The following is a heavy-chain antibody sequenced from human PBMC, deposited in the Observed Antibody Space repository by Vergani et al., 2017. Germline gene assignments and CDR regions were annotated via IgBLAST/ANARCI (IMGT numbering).Heavy chain of an antibody. CDR2: IYPGDSDT. CDR1: GYSFTSYW. CDR3: ARVGYGSSTSCEGGVDYYYMDV. D-gene: IGHD2-2*01. J-gene: IGHJ6*03. Sequence: EVQLVQSGAEVKKPGESLKISCKGSGYSFTSYWIGWVRQMPGKGLEWMGIIYPGDSDTRYSPSFQGQVTLSADKSISTAYLQWSSLKASDTDMYYCARVGYGSSTSCEGGVDYYYMDVWGKGTTVTVSS. V-gene: IGHV5-51*01.